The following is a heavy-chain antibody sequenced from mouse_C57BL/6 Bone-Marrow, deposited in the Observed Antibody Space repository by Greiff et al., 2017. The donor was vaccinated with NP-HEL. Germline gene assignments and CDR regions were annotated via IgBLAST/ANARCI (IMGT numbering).Heavy chain of an antibody. D-gene: IGHD1-1*01. CDR3: ARQGVYYGSLYWYFDV. CDR2: ISNLAYST. Sequence: EVMLVESGGGLVQPGGSLKLSCAASGFTFSDYGMAWVRQAPRKGPEWVAFISNLAYSTYYADTVTGRFTISRENAKNTRYLEMSSLRSEDTAMYYCARQGVYYGSLYWYFDVWGTGTTVTVSS. J-gene: IGHJ1*03. CDR1: GFTFSDYG. V-gene: IGHV5-15*04.